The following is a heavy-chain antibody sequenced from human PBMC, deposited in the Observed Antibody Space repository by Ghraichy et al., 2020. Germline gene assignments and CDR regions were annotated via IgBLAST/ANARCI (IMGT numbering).Heavy chain of an antibody. CDR3: ARGAASASHCFDY. V-gene: IGHV4-4*07. J-gene: IGHJ4*02. CDR2: IYPSGTP. CDR1: GGSFSSYY. D-gene: IGHD1-26*01. Sequence: SETLSLTCTVSGGSFSSYYWRWIRQPAGKGLEWIGRIYPSGTPNYNPSLRSRLTMSVDTSKNQFSLNVRSVTAADTAVYYCARGAASASHCFDYWGQGTLVTVSS.